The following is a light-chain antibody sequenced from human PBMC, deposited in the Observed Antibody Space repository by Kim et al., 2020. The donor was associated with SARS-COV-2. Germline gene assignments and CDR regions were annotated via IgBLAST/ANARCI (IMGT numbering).Light chain of an antibody. CDR1: HSISIH. J-gene: IGKJ3*01. CDR3: QQSYITPFT. CDR2: AAS. Sequence: ASVGDRVTITCRTTHSISIHLNWYQQKPGRAPKLLISAASTLQGGVPSRFSGSGSETDFTLTISSLQPEDFATYFCQQSYITPFTFGPGTKVDIK. V-gene: IGKV1-39*01.